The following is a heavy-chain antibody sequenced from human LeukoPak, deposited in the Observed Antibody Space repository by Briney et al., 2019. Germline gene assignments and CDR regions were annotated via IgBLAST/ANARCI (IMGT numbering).Heavy chain of an antibody. CDR1: GFTVSSNY. J-gene: IGHJ6*02. CDR2: ISYDGSNK. D-gene: IGHD6-13*01. CDR3: ARVSRGYSCSWWSIDYYYYYGMDV. Sequence: GGSLRLSCAASGFTVSSNYMSWVRQAPGKGLEWVAVISYDGSNKYYADSVKGRFTISRDNSKNTLYLQMNSLRAEDTAVYYCARVSRGYSCSWWSIDYYYYYGMDVWGQGTTVTVSS. V-gene: IGHV3-30*03.